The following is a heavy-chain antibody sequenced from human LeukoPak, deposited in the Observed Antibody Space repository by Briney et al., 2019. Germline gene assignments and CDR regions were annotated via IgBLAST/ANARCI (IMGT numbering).Heavy chain of an antibody. V-gene: IGHV3-53*01. J-gene: IGHJ3*02. Sequence: GGSLRLSCAASGFTVSSNYMSWVRQAPGKGLEWVSVIYSGGSTYYADSVKGRFTISRDNSKNTLYLQMNSLRAEDTAVYYCARDRGTYAFDIWGQGTMVTVSS. CDR3: ARDRGTYAFDI. CDR1: GFTVSSNY. CDR2: IYSGGST. D-gene: IGHD3-10*01.